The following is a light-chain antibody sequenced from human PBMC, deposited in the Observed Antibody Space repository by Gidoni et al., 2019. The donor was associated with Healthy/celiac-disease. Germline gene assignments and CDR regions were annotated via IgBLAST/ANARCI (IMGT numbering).Light chain of an antibody. J-gene: IGKJ5*01. CDR3: QQSYSTLGVT. V-gene: IGKV1-39*01. CDR1: QSISSY. CDR2: AAS. Sequence: DIQMTQSPSSLSASVGDRVTITCRASQSISSYLNWYQQKPGKAPKLLIYAASSLQSGVPSRFSGSGSGTDFTLTISSLQPEDFATYYCQQSYSTLGVTFGQXTRLEIK.